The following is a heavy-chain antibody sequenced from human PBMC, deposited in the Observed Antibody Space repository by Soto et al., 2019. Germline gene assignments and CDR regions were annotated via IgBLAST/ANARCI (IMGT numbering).Heavy chain of an antibody. D-gene: IGHD3-10*01. Sequence: EVQLVESGGGSVQTGGSLRISCAASGFTFGSYWMDWVRQAPGQGLVWVSRINGDGGSTTYADSVKGRFTISRDNAKNTLYLQMNRLRADDTAVYYCSRETLWFGESPKSGGPGTLVTVSS. J-gene: IGHJ4*02. CDR1: GFTFGSYW. CDR2: INGDGGST. V-gene: IGHV3-74*01. CDR3: SRETLWFGESPKS.